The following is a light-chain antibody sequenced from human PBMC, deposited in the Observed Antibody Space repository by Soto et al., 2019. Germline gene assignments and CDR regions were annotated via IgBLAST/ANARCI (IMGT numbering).Light chain of an antibody. CDR3: QHYGTSRRT. CDR1: KSVASGY. CDR2: AAS. Sequence: IVLTHSPGTLSLSPVERSTLSCSSSKSVASGYLAWYQQKRGQAPRLLIYAASSRATGISDRFSGNGSGTDFTLTISRLEPADFAVYYCQHYGTSRRTFGQGTKVDIK. J-gene: IGKJ1*01. V-gene: IGKV3-20*01.